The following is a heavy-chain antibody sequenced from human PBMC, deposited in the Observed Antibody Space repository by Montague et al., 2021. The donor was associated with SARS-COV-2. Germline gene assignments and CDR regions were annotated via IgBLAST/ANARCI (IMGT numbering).Heavy chain of an antibody. D-gene: IGHD3-3*01. CDR1: GFSLTTAGVG. CDR3: ARRSDFYRADAFDV. V-gene: IGHV2-5*02. Sequence: PALVKPTQTLTLTCMFSGFSLTTAGVGVAWIRQPPGKALEWLALXYWDGDHRYTPSLKTRLTITKDTSRHRVVLTMTNLDPVDTATYYCARRSDFYRADAFDVWGQGTMVTVSS. CDR2: XYWDGDH. J-gene: IGHJ3*01.